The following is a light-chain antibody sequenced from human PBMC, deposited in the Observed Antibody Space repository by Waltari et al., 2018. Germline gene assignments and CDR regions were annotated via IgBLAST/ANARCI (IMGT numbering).Light chain of an antibody. CDR2: DAS. CDR1: QSVRSY. Sequence: EILLTQSPVTLSVSPGERATLPCKASQSVRSYLAWYQQKPGQAPRLLIYDASNRASGSPARFSGSGSGTDFSLTISNVEPEDFAVYYCQQRHDWPLNFGGGTKLEIK. V-gene: IGKV3-11*01. J-gene: IGKJ4*01. CDR3: QQRHDWPLN.